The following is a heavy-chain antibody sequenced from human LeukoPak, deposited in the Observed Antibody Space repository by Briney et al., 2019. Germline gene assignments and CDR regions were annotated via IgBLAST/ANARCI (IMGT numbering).Heavy chain of an antibody. CDR1: GGSISSAGYY. Sequence: SQTLSLTCTASGGSISSAGYYWSWIRQPAGKGLEWIGRIYTSGSTNYNPSLKSRVTISVDTSKNHFSLKLTSVTAADTAVYYCARGTSYYGSGTYYSSLYFDYWGQGTLVTVSS. CDR3: ARGTSYYGSGTYYSSLYFDY. CDR2: IYTSGST. J-gene: IGHJ4*02. V-gene: IGHV4-61*02. D-gene: IGHD3-10*01.